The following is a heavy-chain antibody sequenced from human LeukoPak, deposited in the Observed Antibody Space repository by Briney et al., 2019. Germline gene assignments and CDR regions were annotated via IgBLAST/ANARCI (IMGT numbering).Heavy chain of an antibody. J-gene: IGHJ6*02. V-gene: IGHV3-23*01. CDR2: ISGSGGGT. Sequence: GGSLRLSCAASGFTFSSYAMSWVRQAPGKGLEWVSAISGSGGGTYYADSVKGRFTISRDNSKNTLYLQMNSLRAEDTAVYYCAKVLPTSIAAAGYYYYGMDVWAQGTTVTVSS. D-gene: IGHD6-13*01. CDR3: AKVLPTSIAAAGYYYYGMDV. CDR1: GFTFSSYA.